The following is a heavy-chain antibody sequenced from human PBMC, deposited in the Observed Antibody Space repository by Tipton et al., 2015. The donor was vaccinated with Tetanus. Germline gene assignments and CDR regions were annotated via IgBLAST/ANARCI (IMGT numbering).Heavy chain of an antibody. CDR3: ARSASPFDY. J-gene: IGHJ4*02. Sequence: SLRLSCAASGFTCSSYSMTWVRQSPGKGLEWVSAISASGDSTYYADFVKGRFIISRDTSKNTLYLQMNSLRAEDTAVYYCARSASPFDYWGQGTLVTVSS. CDR1: GFTCSSYS. V-gene: IGHV3-23*01. CDR2: ISASGDST.